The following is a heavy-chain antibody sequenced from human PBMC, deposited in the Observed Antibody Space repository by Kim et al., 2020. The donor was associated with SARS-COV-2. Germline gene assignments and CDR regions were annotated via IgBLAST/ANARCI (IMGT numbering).Heavy chain of an antibody. CDR1: GDSISSGNYY. CDR3: ARVGTGLRSGAVDF. Sequence: SENLSLTCTVSGDSISSGNYYWSWIRQPPGEGLEWLGSIYYSGTTFYNPSLKTRVTLFVDMSKSQFSLKVNSVTAADTAMYYCARVGTGLRSGAVDFWGQGTLVSVSS. D-gene: IGHD6-25*01. V-gene: IGHV4-30-4*01. CDR2: IYYSGTT. J-gene: IGHJ4*02.